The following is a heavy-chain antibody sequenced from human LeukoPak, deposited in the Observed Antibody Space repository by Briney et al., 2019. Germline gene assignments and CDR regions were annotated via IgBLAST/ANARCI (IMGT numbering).Heavy chain of an antibody. V-gene: IGHV4-30-2*01. CDR2: IYHSGST. CDR3: ARGLHSTSRSLDV. Sequence: AQTLSLTCAVSGVSISSGGYSWGWIRQRPGKGLEWSVYIYHSGSTYSNPSLKSPVTISVDRSKNQFSLKLSSVTAADTAVYYCARGLHSTSRSLDVWGKGTTVTVSP. J-gene: IGHJ6*04. CDR1: GVSISSGGYS. D-gene: IGHD5/OR15-5a*01.